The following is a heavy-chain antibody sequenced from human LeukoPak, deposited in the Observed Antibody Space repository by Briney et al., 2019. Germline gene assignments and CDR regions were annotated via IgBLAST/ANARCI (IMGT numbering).Heavy chain of an antibody. CDR2: IYYSGST. Sequence: SETLSLTCTVSGGSISSISYYWGWIRQPPGKGLEWIGSIYYSGSTYYNPSLKSRVTISVDTSKNQFSLKLSSVTAADTAVYYCARFYCGGDCYSGYFNYWGQGTLVIVSS. D-gene: IGHD2-21*02. J-gene: IGHJ4*02. CDR1: GGSISSISYY. CDR3: ARFYCGGDCYSGYFNY. V-gene: IGHV4-39*01.